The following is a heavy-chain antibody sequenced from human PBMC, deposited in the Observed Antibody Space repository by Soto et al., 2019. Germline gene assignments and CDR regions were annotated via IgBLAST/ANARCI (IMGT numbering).Heavy chain of an antibody. D-gene: IGHD4-4*01. CDR3: ARAYIPMTTVTTSPRPYGMDV. V-gene: IGHV4-39*07. Sequence: SETLSLTCTVSGGSISSGDYYWSWIRQPPGKGLEWIGEINHSGSTNYNPSLKSRVTISVDTSKNQFSLKLSSVTAADTAVYYCARAYIPMTTVTTSPRPYGMDVWGQGTTVTVSS. J-gene: IGHJ6*02. CDR1: GGSISSGDYY. CDR2: INHSGST.